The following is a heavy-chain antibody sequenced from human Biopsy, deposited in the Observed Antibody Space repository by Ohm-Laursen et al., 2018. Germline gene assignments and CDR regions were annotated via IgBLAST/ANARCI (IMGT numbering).Heavy chain of an antibody. CDR3: AGPRGHYFNGLDV. Sequence: SETLSLTCSVSGASMTDYFWSWIWQPAGKGLEWIGRAYPSGTTYYNPSLKGRVTISIDASKNQLSLKVTSVTAADTAVFYCAGPRGHYFNGLDVWGQGTTVIVSS. J-gene: IGHJ6*02. CDR2: AYPSGTT. CDR1: GASMTDYF. V-gene: IGHV4-4*07.